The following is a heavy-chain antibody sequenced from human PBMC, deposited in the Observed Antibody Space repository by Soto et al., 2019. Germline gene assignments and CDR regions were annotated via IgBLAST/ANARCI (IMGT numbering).Heavy chain of an antibody. V-gene: IGHV4-34*01. CDR3: ARDKISGLFDY. J-gene: IGHJ4*02. CDR1: GGSFSGYY. D-gene: IGHD2-15*01. Sequence: ASETLSLTCAVYGGSFSGYYWTWIRQPPGTGLEWIGEINHSGSTNYNPSLKSRVTISVDTSKNQFSLKLTSVTAADTAVYYCARDKISGLFDYWGRGTLVPVSS. CDR2: INHSGST.